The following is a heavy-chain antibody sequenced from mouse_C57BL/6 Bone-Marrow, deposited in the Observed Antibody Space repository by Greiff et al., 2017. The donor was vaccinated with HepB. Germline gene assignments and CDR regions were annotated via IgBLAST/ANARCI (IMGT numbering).Heavy chain of an antibody. V-gene: IGHV5-2*01. CDR1: EYEFPSHD. CDR2: INNDGCST. J-gene: IGHJ2*01. CDR3: ARGMGTRGVDY. D-gene: IGHD2-2*01. Sequence: EVQVVESGGGLVQPGESLKLSCESNEYEFPSHDMSWVRKTPEKRLELVAAINNDGCSTYYPDTMEGRFIISRGNTMKTLYLQMSSLRSEDTALYYCARGMGTRGVDYWGQGTTLTVSS.